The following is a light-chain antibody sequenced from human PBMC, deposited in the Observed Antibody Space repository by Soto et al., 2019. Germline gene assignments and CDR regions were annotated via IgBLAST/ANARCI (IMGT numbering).Light chain of an antibody. CDR3: QSYDSRLSASV. J-gene: IGLJ1*01. CDR2: RTS. CDR1: SSDVGAGYD. V-gene: IGLV1-40*01. Sequence: QSVLTQPASVSGSPGQSITISCTGTSSDVGAGYDVHWYQQIPGTVPKLLIFRTSSRPSGVPDRFSASKSGTSASLAITGLQAKDEADYYCQSYDSRLSASVFGTGTKVTVL.